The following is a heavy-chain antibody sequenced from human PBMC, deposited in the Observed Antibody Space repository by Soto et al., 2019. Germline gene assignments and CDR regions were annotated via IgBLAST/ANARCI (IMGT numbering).Heavy chain of an antibody. Sequence: EVQLVESGGGLVQPGGSLRLSCAASGFTFSSYSMNWVRQAPGKGLEWVSYISSSSSTINYADSVKGRFTISRDNAKNSLYLQMNSLTAEDTAVYYCARRGTYGSGSYEVGYWGQGTLVTVSS. CDR1: GFTFSSYS. D-gene: IGHD3-10*01. V-gene: IGHV3-48*01. J-gene: IGHJ4*02. CDR2: ISSSSSTI. CDR3: ARRGTYGSGSYEVGY.